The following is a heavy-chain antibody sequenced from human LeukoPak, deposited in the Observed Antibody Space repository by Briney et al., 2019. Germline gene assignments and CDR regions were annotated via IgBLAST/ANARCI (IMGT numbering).Heavy chain of an antibody. D-gene: IGHD2-2*01. CDR2: INPNTGET. CDR3: AREENCGSTSCHQDL. J-gene: IGHJ5*02. Sequence: ASVRVSCKASGYIFNDYFVHWVRQAPGLGLQWMGCINPNTGETIYAPKFQGRVTMTSDTSITTAYMELTRLTFDDTAVYYCAREENCGSTSCHQDLWGQGTPVTVSS. V-gene: IGHV1-2*02. CDR1: GYIFNDYF.